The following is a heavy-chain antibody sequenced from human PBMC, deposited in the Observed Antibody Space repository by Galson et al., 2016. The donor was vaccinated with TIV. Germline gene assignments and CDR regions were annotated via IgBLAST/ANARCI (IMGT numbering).Heavy chain of an antibody. CDR1: GGSMKTHY. CDR2: IAYTGSP. D-gene: IGHD4-17*01. V-gene: IGHV4-59*11. CDR3: ARVVLYGDFNELDQ. J-gene: IGHJ1*01. Sequence: ETLSLTCSVSGGSMKTHYWTWIRQPPGKGLEWIGYIAYTGSPNYNPALRSRVTISMNTSKNQFSLMLKSVTVADTAVYYCARVVLYGDFNELDQWGQGTRVTVSS.